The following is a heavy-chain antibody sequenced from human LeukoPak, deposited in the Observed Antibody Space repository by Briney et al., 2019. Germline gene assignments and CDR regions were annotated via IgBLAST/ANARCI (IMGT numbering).Heavy chain of an antibody. CDR1: GGTFSSYA. V-gene: IGHV1-69*06. D-gene: IGHD5-24*01. CDR3: ARGAKMATPMEDYYYGMDV. Sequence: GASVKVSCKASGGTFSSYAISWVRQAPGQGLKWMGGIIPIFGTANYAQKFQGRVTITADKSTSTAYMELSSLRSEDTAVYYCARGAKMATPMEDYYYGMDVWGQGTTVTVSS. CDR2: IIPIFGTA. J-gene: IGHJ6*02.